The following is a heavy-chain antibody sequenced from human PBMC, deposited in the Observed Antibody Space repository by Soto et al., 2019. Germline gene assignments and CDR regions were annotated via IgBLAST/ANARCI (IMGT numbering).Heavy chain of an antibody. D-gene: IGHD2-2*01. J-gene: IGHJ5*02. CDR1: GYTFDDYY. CDR3: ARDTAGCTSCPHATNWFDP. CDR2: VNPNSGST. V-gene: IGHV1-2*02. Sequence: ASVKVSCKASGYTFDDYYIHWVRQAPGQGLEWMGWVNPNSGSTNYAQKFQGRVTMTRDTSIGTAYMEVSRLRSAADTAVYYCARDTAGCTSCPHATNWFDPWGQGTLVTVSS.